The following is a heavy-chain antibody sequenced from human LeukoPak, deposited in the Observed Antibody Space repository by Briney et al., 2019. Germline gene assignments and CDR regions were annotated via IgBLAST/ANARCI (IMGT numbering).Heavy chain of an antibody. CDR3: ARGLYYGMDV. CDR1: GFTFSSYE. V-gene: IGHV3-21*05. CDR2: ISSSSSYI. J-gene: IGHJ6*02. Sequence: GGSLRLSCAASGFTFSSYEMNWVRQAPGKGLEWVSYISSSSSYIYYADSVKGRFTISRDNAKNSLYLQMNSLRAEDTAVYYCARGLYYGMDVWGQGTTVTVSS.